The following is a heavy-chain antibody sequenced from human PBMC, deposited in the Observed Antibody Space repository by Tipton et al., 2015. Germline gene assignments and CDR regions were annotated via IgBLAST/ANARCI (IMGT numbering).Heavy chain of an antibody. CDR2: ISAYNGNT. Sequence: QSGAEVKKPGASVKVSCKASGSTFTSYGTSWVRQAPGQGLEWMGWISAYNGNTNYAQKLQGRVTMTTDTSTSTAYMELRSLRSDDTAVYYCARSENYYGSGSPLDYWGQGTLVTVSS. D-gene: IGHD3-10*01. CDR1: GSTFTSYG. CDR3: ARSENYYGSGSPLDY. J-gene: IGHJ4*02. V-gene: IGHV1-18*01.